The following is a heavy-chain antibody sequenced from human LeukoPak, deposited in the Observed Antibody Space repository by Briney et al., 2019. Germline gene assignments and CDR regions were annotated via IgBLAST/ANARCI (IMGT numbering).Heavy chain of an antibody. J-gene: IGHJ3*02. CDR2: INPNSGGT. CDR1: GYTFTGYY. Sequence: GASVKVSCKASGYTFTGYYMHWVRQAPGQGLEWMGWINPNSGGTNYAQKFQGRVTMARDTSISTAYMELSRLRSDDTAVYYCARSADYYGSGSYPWDAFDIWGQGTMVTVSS. CDR3: ARSADYYGSGSYPWDAFDI. D-gene: IGHD3-10*01. V-gene: IGHV1-2*02.